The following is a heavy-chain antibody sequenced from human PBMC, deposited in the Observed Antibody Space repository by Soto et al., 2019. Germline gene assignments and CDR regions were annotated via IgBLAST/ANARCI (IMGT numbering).Heavy chain of an antibody. V-gene: IGHV4-34*01. CDR3: ARIGSGSYYRDFDY. CDR1: GGPFSGYY. Sequence: SETLSLTCAVYGGPFSGYYWSWIRQPPGEGLEWIGEINHSGSTNYNPSLKSRVTISVDTSKNQFSLKLSSVTAADTAVYYCARIGSGSYYRDFDYWGQGTLVTVSS. CDR2: INHSGST. J-gene: IGHJ4*02. D-gene: IGHD1-26*01.